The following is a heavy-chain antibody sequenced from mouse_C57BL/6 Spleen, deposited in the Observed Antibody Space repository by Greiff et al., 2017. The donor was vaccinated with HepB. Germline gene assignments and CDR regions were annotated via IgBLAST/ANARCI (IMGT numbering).Heavy chain of an antibody. D-gene: IGHD4-1*02. Sequence: EVQLQQSGPELVKPGASVKMSCKASGYTFTDYNMHWVKQSHGKSLEWIGYINPNNGGTSYNQKFKGKATLTVNKSSSTAYMELRSLTSEGSAVYYCARSPQLGRRDYAMDYWGQGTSVTVSS. J-gene: IGHJ4*01. CDR1: GYTFTDYN. CDR2: INPNNGGT. V-gene: IGHV1-22*01. CDR3: ARSPQLGRRDYAMDY.